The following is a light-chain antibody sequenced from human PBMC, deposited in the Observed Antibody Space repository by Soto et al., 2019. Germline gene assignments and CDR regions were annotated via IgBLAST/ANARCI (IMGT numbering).Light chain of an antibody. CDR2: WAS. J-gene: IGKJ2*01. CDR3: QQYNSYSYT. V-gene: IGKV4-1*01. Sequence: DIVMTQSPDSLAVSLGERATINCKSSQSVLYSSNNKNYLAWYQQRPGQPPKLLIYWASTRESGVPDRFSVSGSGTDFTLTITSLQAEDVAVYYCQQYNSYSYTFGQGTKLEIK. CDR1: QSVLYSSNNKNY.